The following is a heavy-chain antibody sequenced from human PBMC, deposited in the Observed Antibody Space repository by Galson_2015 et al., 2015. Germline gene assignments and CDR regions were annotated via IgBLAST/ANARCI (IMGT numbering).Heavy chain of an antibody. J-gene: IGHJ4*02. CDR2: LSSGGPTI. CDR3: ARDHRHTVSGVVILSGFDY. V-gene: IGHV3-48*03. D-gene: IGHD3-3*01. Sequence: SLRLSCAASGFTLSNYEMNWVRQAPGKGLEWVAHLSSGGPTIYYADSVKGRFTISRDNAKNSLYLQMNSLRAEDTAVYYCARDHRHTVSGVVILSGFDYWGQGTLVTVSS. CDR1: GFTLSNYE.